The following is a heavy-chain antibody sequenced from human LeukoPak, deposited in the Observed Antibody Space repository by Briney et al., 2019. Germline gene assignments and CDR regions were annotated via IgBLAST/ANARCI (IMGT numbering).Heavy chain of an antibody. CDR2: IYSTGST. D-gene: IGHD1-26*01. Sequence: SETLSLTCSVSGGSIRSYFWSWIRQSAGRGLEHIGRIYSTGSTNYSPSLKSRVSMSVDTSKNQFSLTLRSVTAADTAIYYCARGGGAGRAFDIWGQGTMVTVSS. J-gene: IGHJ3*02. V-gene: IGHV4-4*07. CDR1: GGSIRSYF. CDR3: ARGGGAGRAFDI.